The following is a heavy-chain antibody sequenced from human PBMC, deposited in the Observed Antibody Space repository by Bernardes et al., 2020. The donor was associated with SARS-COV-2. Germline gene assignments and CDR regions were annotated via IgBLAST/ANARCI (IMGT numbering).Heavy chain of an antibody. V-gene: IGHV3-23*01. J-gene: IGHJ6*02. CDR1: GFTFGDYA. CDR3: AKCVVGYYAVDV. Sequence: GSLRLSCTASGFTFGDYAMTWVRQAPGKGLEWVSGISGSGGSTYYADSVKGRFTISRDNSKNTLFLQMNSLRAEDTAVYYCAKCVVGYYAVDVWGQGTTVTVSS. CDR2: ISGSGGST. D-gene: IGHD2-15*01.